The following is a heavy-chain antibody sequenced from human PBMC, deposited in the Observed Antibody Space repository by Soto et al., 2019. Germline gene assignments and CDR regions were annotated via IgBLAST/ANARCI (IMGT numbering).Heavy chain of an antibody. Sequence: ASVXVSFKASGYSVTSYPTHWVRQAPGQRLEWMGWINAGNGNTKSSQNFQDRVTITRDTSASTAYMELSGLRSDDTAVYYCARAVGASEGEFDFWGQGTLVTVSS. CDR2: INAGNGNT. V-gene: IGHV1-3*01. D-gene: IGHD1-26*01. CDR1: GYSVTSYP. CDR3: ARAVGASEGEFDF. J-gene: IGHJ4*02.